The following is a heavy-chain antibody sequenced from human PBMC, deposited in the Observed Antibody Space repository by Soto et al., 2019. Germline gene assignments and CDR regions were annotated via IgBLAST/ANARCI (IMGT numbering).Heavy chain of an antibody. CDR2: INHSGST. Sequence: SETLSLTCAVYGGSFSGYYWSWIRQPPGKGLEWIGEINHSGSTNYNPSLKSRVTISVDTSKNQFSLKLSSVTAADTAVYYCARAGYYYDSSGRGYYFDYWGQGTLVTVSS. CDR3: ARAGYYYDSSGRGYYFDY. CDR1: GGSFSGYY. D-gene: IGHD3-22*01. V-gene: IGHV4-34*01. J-gene: IGHJ4*02.